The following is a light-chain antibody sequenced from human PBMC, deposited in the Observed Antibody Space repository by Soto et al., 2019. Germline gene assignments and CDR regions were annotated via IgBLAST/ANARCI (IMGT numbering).Light chain of an antibody. Sequence: EIVLTQSPGTLSLSPGDRATLSCRASQSVSSSDLAWYQQKPGQAPRLLIYGASTRATGIPDRFSGSGSGTDFALTISRLEPEDFAVYYCQQYGGSPLYTFGQGIKLEIK. J-gene: IGKJ2*01. CDR3: QQYGGSPLYT. CDR1: QSVSSSD. V-gene: IGKV3-20*01. CDR2: GAS.